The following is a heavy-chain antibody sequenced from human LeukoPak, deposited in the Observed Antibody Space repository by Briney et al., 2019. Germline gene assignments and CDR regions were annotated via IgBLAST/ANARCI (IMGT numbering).Heavy chain of an antibody. CDR1: GESFSGYY. CDR3: ARAISYWQFDY. J-gene: IGHJ4*02. Sequence: SETLSLTCAVYGESFSGYYWSWIRQPPGKGLEWIGEINHSGSASYNPSLKSRVIMSADTSKNQFSLRLRSVTAADTAVYYCARAISYWQFDYWGQGTLVTVSS. D-gene: IGHD3-3*01. V-gene: IGHV4-34*01. CDR2: INHSGSA.